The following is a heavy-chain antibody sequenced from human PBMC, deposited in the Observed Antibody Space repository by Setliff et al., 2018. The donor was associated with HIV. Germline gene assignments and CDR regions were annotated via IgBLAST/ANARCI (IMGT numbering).Heavy chain of an antibody. CDR3: ARVGSYWSTFDY. D-gene: IGHD1-26*01. CDR1: GYTFKTFG. Sequence: ASVKVSCKASGYTFKTFGISWVRQAPGQGPEWMGWINTETGDPMYAQGFKGRFVFSLDTSVSTAYLQINGLKAEDTAMYYCARVGSYWSTFDYWGQGALVTVSS. CDR2: INTETGDP. V-gene: IGHV7-4-1*02. J-gene: IGHJ4*02.